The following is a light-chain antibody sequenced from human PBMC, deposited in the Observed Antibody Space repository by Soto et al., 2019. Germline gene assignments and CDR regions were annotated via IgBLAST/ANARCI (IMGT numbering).Light chain of an antibody. CDR1: SSNIGNNA. CDR3: AAWDDSLNGHV. CDR2: YDD. J-gene: IGLJ1*01. V-gene: IGLV1-36*01. Sequence: QSVLTQPPSVSEAPRQRVTISCSGSSSNIGNNAVNWYQQLPGKAPKLLIYYDDLLPSGVSDRFSGSKSGTSASLAISGLQSEVEADYYCAAWDDSLNGHVFGTGTKVTVL.